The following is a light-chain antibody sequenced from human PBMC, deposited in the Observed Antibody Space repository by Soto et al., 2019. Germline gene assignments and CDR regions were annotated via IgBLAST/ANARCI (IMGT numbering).Light chain of an antibody. CDR1: SSDVGSYHY. CDR3: SSYTSGRDVYV. J-gene: IGLJ1*01. V-gene: IGLV2-14*01. Sequence: QSVLTQPASVSGSPGQSITISCTGTSSDVGSYHYVSWFQQHPGKAPKLIIFEASDRPSGVSTRFSGSKSGDTASLTISGLQADDEADYYCSSYTSGRDVYVFGGGTKVTV. CDR2: EAS.